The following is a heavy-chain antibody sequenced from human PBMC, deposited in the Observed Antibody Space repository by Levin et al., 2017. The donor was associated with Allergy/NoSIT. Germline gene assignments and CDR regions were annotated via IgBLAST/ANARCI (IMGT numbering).Heavy chain of an antibody. V-gene: IGHV3-30*18. J-gene: IGHJ4*02. D-gene: IGHD6-19*01. CDR3: AKERAVAAHWNYYFDY. CDR2: ISYDGSNK. Sequence: QTGGSLRLSCAASGFTFSSYGMHWVRQAPGKGLEWVAVISYDGSNKYYADSVKGRFTISRDNSKNTLYLQMNSLRAEDTAVYYCAKERAVAAHWNYYFDYWGQGTLVTVSS. CDR1: GFTFSSYG.